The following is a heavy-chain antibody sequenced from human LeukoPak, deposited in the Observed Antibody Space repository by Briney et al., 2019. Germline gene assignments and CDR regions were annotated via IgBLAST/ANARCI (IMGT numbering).Heavy chain of an antibody. CDR2: IYYSGST. CDR1: VGSISSSSYY. CDR3: ARHDLVVTATILDY. V-gene: IGHV4-39*01. J-gene: IGHJ4*02. Sequence: SETLSVTCIVSVGSISSSSYYWEWIRQPPGKGLEWIGSIYYSGSTYYNPSLKSRVTISVDTSKNQLSLKLSSVTAADTAVYYCARHDLVVTATILDYWGQGTLVTVSS. D-gene: IGHD2-21*02.